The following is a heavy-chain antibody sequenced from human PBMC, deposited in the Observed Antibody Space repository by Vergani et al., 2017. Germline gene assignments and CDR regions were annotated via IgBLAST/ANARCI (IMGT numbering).Heavy chain of an antibody. CDR2: IQVSVIT. Sequence: QVQLQESGPGLVKPSQTLSLICTVPGASINNDFYYLHWIWQPAGKGLDWIGRIQVSVITDYNSSLQRRVLISVDTSTNQFSLTLTSVTAADTAVYYWARDNKQRRLRACDLCVQGTMVAVSS. CDR3: ARDNKQRRLRACDL. J-gene: IGHJ3*01. V-gene: IGHV4-61*02. D-gene: IGHD2/OR15-2a*01. CDR1: GASINNDFYY.